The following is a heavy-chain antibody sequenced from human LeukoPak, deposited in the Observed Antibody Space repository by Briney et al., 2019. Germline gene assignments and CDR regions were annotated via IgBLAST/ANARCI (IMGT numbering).Heavy chain of an antibody. CDR3: ARTHSSSWYENWFDP. V-gene: IGHV1-2*06. D-gene: IGHD6-13*01. CDR2: INPNSGGT. CDR1: GYTFTGYY. Sequence: GASVKVSCKASGYTFTGYYMHWVRQAPGQGLEWMGRINPNSGGTNYAQKFQGRVTMTRDTSISTAYMELSRLRSDDTAVYYRARTHSSSWYENWFDPWGQGTLVTVSS. J-gene: IGHJ5*02.